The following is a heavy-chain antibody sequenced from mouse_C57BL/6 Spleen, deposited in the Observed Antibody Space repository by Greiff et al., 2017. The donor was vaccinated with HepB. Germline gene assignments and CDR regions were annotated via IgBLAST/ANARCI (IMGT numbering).Heavy chain of an antibody. Sequence: EVKLMESGGGLVQPKGSLKLSCAASGFSFNTYAMNWVRQAPGKGLEWVARIRSKSNNYATYYADSVKDRFTISRDDSESMLYLQMNNLKTEDTAMYYCVRPDGYSWFAYWGQGTLVTVSA. CDR2: IRSKSNNYAT. D-gene: IGHD2-3*01. CDR3: VRPDGYSWFAY. J-gene: IGHJ3*01. V-gene: IGHV10-1*01. CDR1: GFSFNTYA.